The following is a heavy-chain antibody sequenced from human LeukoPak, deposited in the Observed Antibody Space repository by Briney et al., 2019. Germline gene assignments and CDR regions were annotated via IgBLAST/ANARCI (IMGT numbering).Heavy chain of an antibody. D-gene: IGHD1-26*01. V-gene: IGHV3-23*01. Sequence: SGGSLRLSCAASGFAFSSYAMSWVRQAPGKGLEWVSAISGSGGSTYYADSVKGRFTISRDNSKNTLYLQMNSLRAEDTAVYYCAKGSGSYPRYYFDYWGQGTLVTVSS. J-gene: IGHJ4*02. CDR1: GFAFSSYA. CDR3: AKGSGSYPRYYFDY. CDR2: ISGSGGST.